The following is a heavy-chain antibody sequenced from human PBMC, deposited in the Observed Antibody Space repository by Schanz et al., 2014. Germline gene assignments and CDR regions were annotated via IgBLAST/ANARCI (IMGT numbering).Heavy chain of an antibody. D-gene: IGHD1-26*01. CDR1: GFTFSSYG. V-gene: IGHV3-33*01. CDR2: IWYDGSNK. Sequence: QVQLVESGGGVVQPGRSLRLSCAASGFTFSSYGMHWVRQAPGKGLEWVAVIWYDGSNKYYADSVKGRFTISRDNSKNAPVLQMNSLRAKDTAVYYYARDHTTKSHYSAAPAIDYWGQGMQLTGFS. CDR3: ARDHTTKSHYSAAPAIDY. J-gene: IGHJ4*02.